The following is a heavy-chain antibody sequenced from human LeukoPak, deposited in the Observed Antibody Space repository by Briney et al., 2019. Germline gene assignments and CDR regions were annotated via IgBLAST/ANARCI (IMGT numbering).Heavy chain of an antibody. V-gene: IGHV1-46*01. CDR1: GYTFTSYY. CDR3: ARDLRFGEWKVQV. CDR2: INPSGGST. Sequence: GASAKVSCKASGYTFTSYYMHWVRQAPGQGLEWMGIINPSGGSTSYAQKFQGRVTMTRDTSTSTVYMELSSLRSEDTAVYYCARDLRFGEWKVQVWGQGTMVTVSS. D-gene: IGHD3-10*01. J-gene: IGHJ3*01.